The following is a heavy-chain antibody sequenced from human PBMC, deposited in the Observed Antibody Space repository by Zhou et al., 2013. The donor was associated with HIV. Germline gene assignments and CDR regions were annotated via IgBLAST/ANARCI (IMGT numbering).Heavy chain of an antibody. CDR1: GYIITDYY. J-gene: IGHJ6*03. Sequence: QVQLVQSGSEVKKPGASVNVSCKASGYIITDYYLHWVRQAPGQGLEWMGWINPNSGGTNFAQKFQGRVTMTRDTSISTAYMELSRLRSDDTAIYYCARPTYYCSSTSCAYYMDVWGKGTTVTVSS. V-gene: IGHV1-2*02. D-gene: IGHD2-2*01. CDR2: INPNSGGT. CDR3: ARPTYYCSSTSCAYYMDV.